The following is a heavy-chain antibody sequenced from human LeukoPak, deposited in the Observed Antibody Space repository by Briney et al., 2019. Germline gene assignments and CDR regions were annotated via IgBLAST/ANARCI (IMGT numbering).Heavy chain of an antibody. J-gene: IGHJ3*02. CDR2: ISPSGGST. V-gene: IGHV1-46*01. CDR1: GYTFTSYY. D-gene: IGHD3-10*01. Sequence: GASVKVSCKASGYTFTSYYMHWVRQAPGQGLEWMGIISPSGGSTSYAQKFQGRVSMTRDTSTSTVYMELSSLRSEDMAVYYCARARDVVRGACAFDIWGQGTMVTVSS. CDR3: ARARDVVRGACAFDI.